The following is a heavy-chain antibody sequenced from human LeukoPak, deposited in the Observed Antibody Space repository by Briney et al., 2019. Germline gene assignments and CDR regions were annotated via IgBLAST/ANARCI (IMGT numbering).Heavy chain of an antibody. CDR1: GGSFSGYY. Sequence: SETLSLTCAVYGGSFSGYYWSWIRQPPGKGLEWIGEINHSGSTNYNPSLKSRVTISVDKSKNQFSLKLSSVTAADTAVYYCAGAPAAVTTPWFDPWGQGTLVTVSS. CDR3: AGAPAAVTTPWFDP. CDR2: INHSGST. J-gene: IGHJ5*02. D-gene: IGHD4-11*01. V-gene: IGHV4-34*01.